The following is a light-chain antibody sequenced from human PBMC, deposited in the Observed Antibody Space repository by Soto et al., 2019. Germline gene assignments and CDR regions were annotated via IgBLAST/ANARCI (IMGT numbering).Light chain of an antibody. J-gene: IGKJ1*01. CDR3: QHFNSYPWT. V-gene: IGKV1-9*01. Sequence: DIQLTQSPSFLSASVGDRVTITCRASQDISSSLAWYQQKPGKAPKLLIYDASTLQTGVPARFSGSGSGTEFTLTISSLQPDDFATYYCQHFNSYPWTFGQGTKVDI. CDR2: DAS. CDR1: QDISSS.